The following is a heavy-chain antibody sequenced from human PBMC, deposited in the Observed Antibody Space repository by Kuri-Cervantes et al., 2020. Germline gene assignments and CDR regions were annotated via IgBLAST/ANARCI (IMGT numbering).Heavy chain of an antibody. D-gene: IGHD6-6*01. V-gene: IGHV4-34*01. CDR2: IYHSGST. Sequence: SQTLSLTCAVYGGSFSGYYWSWIRQPPGKGLEWIGSIYHSGSTYYNPSLKSRVTISVDTSKNQFSLKLSSVTAADTAVYYCARGRSIAARMDFDYWGQGTLVTVSS. CDR1: GGSFSGYY. J-gene: IGHJ4*02. CDR3: ARGRSIAARMDFDY.